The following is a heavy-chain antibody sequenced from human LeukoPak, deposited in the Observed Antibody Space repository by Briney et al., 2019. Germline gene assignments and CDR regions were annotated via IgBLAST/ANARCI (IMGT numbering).Heavy chain of an antibody. D-gene: IGHD2-8*01. CDR3: ARGGDARLGGAFDI. CDR2: IGAAGDP. V-gene: IGHV3-13*05. CDR1: GFTFSSYW. Sequence: GGSLRLSCAASGFTFSSYWMHWVRQPTGKGLEWVSGIGAAGDPYYPGSVKGRFIMSRENAKNSLYLQMNSLRAGDTAVYYCARGGDARLGGAFDIWGQGTMVTVSS. J-gene: IGHJ3*02.